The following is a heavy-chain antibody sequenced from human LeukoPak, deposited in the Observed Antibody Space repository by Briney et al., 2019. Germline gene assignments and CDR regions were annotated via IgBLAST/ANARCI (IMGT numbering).Heavy chain of an antibody. CDR2: ISGSGGST. CDR1: GFTFSSYT. J-gene: IGHJ3*02. CDR3: TIDLGIVVMLLGAFDI. D-gene: IGHD2-15*01. Sequence: GGSLRLSCAASGFTFSSYTMSWVRQAPGKGLEWVSGISGSGGSTYYADSVKGRFTISRDNSKNTLYLQMNSLRAEDTAIYYCTIDLGIVVMLLGAFDIWGQGTMVTVSS. V-gene: IGHV3-23*01.